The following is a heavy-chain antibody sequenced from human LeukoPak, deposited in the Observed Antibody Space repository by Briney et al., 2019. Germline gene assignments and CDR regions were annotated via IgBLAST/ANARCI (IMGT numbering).Heavy chain of an antibody. J-gene: IGHJ3*02. CDR2: IIPIFGTA. CDR1: GYTFTSYA. V-gene: IGHV1-69*13. D-gene: IGHD3-22*01. CDR3: ASSTPIMHYYDSSGYSDAFDI. Sequence: SVKVSCKASGYTFTSYAMNWVRQAPGQGLEWMGGIIPIFGTANYAQKFQGRVTITADESTSTAYMELSSLRSEDTAVYYCASSTPIMHYYDSSGYSDAFDIWGQGTTVTVSS.